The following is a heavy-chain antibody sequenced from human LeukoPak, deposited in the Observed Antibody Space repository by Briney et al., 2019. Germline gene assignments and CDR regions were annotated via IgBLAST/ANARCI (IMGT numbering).Heavy chain of an antibody. CDR3: ARDHIVVVPAEHSYDYYYYYGMDV. Sequence: GGSLRLSCAASGFTVSSNYMSWVRQAPGKGLEWASVIYSGGSTYYAASVKGRFTISRDNSKNTLYLQMNSLRAEDTAVYYCARDHIVVVPAEHSYDYYYYYGMDVWGQGTTVTVSS. J-gene: IGHJ6*02. D-gene: IGHD2-2*01. CDR2: IYSGGST. CDR1: GFTVSSNY. V-gene: IGHV3-66*02.